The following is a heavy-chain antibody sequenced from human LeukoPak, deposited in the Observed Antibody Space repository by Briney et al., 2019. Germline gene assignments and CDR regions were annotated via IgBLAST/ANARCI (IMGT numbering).Heavy chain of an antibody. Sequence: ASVKVSCKASGYTGYYMHWVRQAPGQGLEGMGWINPNSGGTNYAQKFQGRVTVTRDTSISTAYMELSRLRSDDAAVYYCAREVLAKNYGLDVWGQGTTVTVSS. J-gene: IGHJ6*02. CDR3: AREVLAKNYGLDV. CDR2: INPNSGGT. V-gene: IGHV1-2*02. D-gene: IGHD2-8*02. CDR1: GYTGYY.